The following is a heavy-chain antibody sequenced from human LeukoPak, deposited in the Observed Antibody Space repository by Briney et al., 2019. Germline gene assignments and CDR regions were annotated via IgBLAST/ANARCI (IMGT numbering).Heavy chain of an antibody. CDR3: ARGDRWGFDH. CDR2: MNPNSGER. Sequence: GASVTVSFKTSGYTFSSYDYNWVRHATGQGQERMGLMNPNSGERGFAQNFQGRVTLTKNTSITTAYMELSSLRSEDTAVYYCARGDRWGFDHWGQGTLVTVSS. CDR1: GYTFSSYD. D-gene: IGHD4-23*01. V-gene: IGHV1-8*01. J-gene: IGHJ5*02.